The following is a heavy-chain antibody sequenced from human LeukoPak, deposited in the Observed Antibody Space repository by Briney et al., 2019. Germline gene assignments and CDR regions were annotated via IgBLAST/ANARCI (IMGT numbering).Heavy chain of an antibody. CDR1: GGTFSSYA. J-gene: IGHJ3*02. D-gene: IGHD3-22*01. CDR3: ARDESGSGYFRIDI. Sequence: ASVKVSCKASGGTFSSYAISWVRQAPGQGLEWMGGIIPIFGTANYAQKVQGRVTITADESTSTAYMELSSLRSEDTAVYYCARDESGSGYFRIDIWGQGTMVTVSS. CDR2: IIPIFGTA. V-gene: IGHV1-69*13.